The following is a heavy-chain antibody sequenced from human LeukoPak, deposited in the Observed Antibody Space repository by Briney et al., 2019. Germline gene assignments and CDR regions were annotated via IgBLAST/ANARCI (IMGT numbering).Heavy chain of an antibody. D-gene: IGHD4-23*01. CDR1: GGSFSGYY. V-gene: IGHV4-34*01. CDR2: INHSGST. CDR3: ATRPTPPYYYYYMDV. Sequence: SETLSLTCAVYGGSFSGYYWNWIRQSPGKGLELIGEINHSGSTNYNPSLKSRVTISIDTSKNQFSLKLSSVTSADTAVYFCATRPTPPYYYYYMDVWGKGTTVTVSS. J-gene: IGHJ6*03.